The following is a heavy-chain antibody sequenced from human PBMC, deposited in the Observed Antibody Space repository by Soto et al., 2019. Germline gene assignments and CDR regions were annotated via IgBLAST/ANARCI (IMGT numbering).Heavy chain of an antibody. J-gene: IGHJ4*02. Sequence: GGSLRLSCAASGFTFSSYGMHWVRQAPGKGLEWVAVISYDGSNKYYADSVKGRFTISRDNSKNTLYLQMNSLRAEDTAVYYCAKDRNEGIAVAKDYWGQGTLVTV. V-gene: IGHV3-30*18. CDR2: ISYDGSNK. D-gene: IGHD6-19*01. CDR1: GFTFSSYG. CDR3: AKDRNEGIAVAKDY.